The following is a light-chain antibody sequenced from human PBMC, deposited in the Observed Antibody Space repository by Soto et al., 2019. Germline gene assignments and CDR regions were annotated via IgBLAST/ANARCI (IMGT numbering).Light chain of an antibody. V-gene: IGKV1-5*01. CDR1: RSISDW. Sequence: DIQMTKSPYTLSPSVGDRVTITCRASRSISDWLAWYQQKPGKAPKLLICDASSLKSGVPSRFSGSGSGTEFTLTIRGLQPDDVATYYCLQYSSHSWTFGQGNKVQIK. CDR2: DAS. J-gene: IGKJ1*01. CDR3: LQYSSHSWT.